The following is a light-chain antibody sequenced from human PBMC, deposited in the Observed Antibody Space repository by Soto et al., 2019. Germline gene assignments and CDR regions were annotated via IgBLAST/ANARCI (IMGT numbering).Light chain of an antibody. CDR2: DNG. CDR1: SSNVGSNY. CDR3: GTWDNSLSAV. J-gene: IGLJ2*01. V-gene: IGLV1-51*01. Sequence: QPVLTQPPSVSAAPGQKVTISCSGSSSNVGSNYVSWYQQLPGTAPKLLIYDNGKRSSGIPDRFSGSQSGTSATLGITGLQTGDEADYYCGTWDNSLSAVFGGGTKVTVL.